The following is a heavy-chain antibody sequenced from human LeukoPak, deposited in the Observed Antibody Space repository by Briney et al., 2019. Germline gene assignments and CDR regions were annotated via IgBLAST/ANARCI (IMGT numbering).Heavy chain of an antibody. D-gene: IGHD3-22*01. CDR3: AKSITMIVVVTHYFDY. CDR1: GFTFSSYA. CDR2: ISGSGGST. V-gene: IGHV3-23*01. Sequence: PGGSLRLSCAASGFTFSSYAMSWVRQAPGKGLEWVSAISGSGGSTYYAGSVKGRFTISRDNSKNTLYLQMNSLRAEDTAVYYCAKSITMIVVVTHYFDYWGQGTLVTVSS. J-gene: IGHJ4*02.